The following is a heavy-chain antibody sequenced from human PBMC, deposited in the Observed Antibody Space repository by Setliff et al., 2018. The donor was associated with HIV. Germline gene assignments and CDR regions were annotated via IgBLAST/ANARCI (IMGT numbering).Heavy chain of an antibody. Sequence: SETLSLTCALSGGSVSSSGYYWGWLGQPPGQGPEWIGSVYYTGSPYYSLSLNSRVTLSVDTSKIQFSLKLSSVTAADTAVYYCARGGYIAARFYYFDYWGQGLLVTVSS. J-gene: IGHJ4*02. V-gene: IGHV4-39*07. CDR3: ARGGYIAARFYYFDY. D-gene: IGHD6-6*01. CDR2: VYYTGSP. CDR1: GGSVSSSGYY.